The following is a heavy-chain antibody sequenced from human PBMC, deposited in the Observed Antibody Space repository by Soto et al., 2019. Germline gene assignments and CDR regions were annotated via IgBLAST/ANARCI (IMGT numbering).Heavy chain of an antibody. J-gene: IGHJ4*01. D-gene: IGHD2-15*01. V-gene: IGHV5-51*01. CDR3: ARFRVPLPETKISSLHD. CDR1: GYTFSSYW. Sequence: EALQISCQASGYTFSSYWIAWVRQMPGKGLEWVGIIYPGDSETRYSPSLQGQVTISADRSTTTAYLQWSSLKASDSGTYYCARFRVPLPETKISSLHDWGRGTLVT. CDR2: IYPGDSET.